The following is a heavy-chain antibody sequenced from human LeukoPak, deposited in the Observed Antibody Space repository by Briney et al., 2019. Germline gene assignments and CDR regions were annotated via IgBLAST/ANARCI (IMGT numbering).Heavy chain of an antibody. CDR2: ISERGGST. CDR3: AKRGIVIRGILVIGYHQEAYHYDY. Sequence: GGSLRLSCVVSGLSLSNYAMTWVRQAPGKGLEWVSYISERGGSTTYADSVKGRFTISRDTSLNTLYLQMSSLRAEDTAVYFCAKRGIVIRGILVIGYHQEAYHYDYWGQGVLVTVSS. J-gene: IGHJ4*02. V-gene: IGHV3-23*01. CDR1: GLSLSNYA. D-gene: IGHD3-10*01.